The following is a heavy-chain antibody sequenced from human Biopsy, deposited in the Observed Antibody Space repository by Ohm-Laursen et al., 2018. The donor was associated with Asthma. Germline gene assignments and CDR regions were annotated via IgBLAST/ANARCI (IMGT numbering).Heavy chain of an antibody. CDR2: ISFDGSNK. D-gene: IGHD6-19*01. Sequence: SLRLSCAASGFTFSNYGMHWVRQAPGKGLEWVAVISFDGSNKDYADSVKGRFTISRDNSKNTLHLEMNSLRVEDAAVYYCARDREYSSGWYQPLFDYWGQGTLVTVSS. CDR3: ARDREYSSGWYQPLFDY. CDR1: GFTFSNYG. J-gene: IGHJ4*02. V-gene: IGHV3-30*03.